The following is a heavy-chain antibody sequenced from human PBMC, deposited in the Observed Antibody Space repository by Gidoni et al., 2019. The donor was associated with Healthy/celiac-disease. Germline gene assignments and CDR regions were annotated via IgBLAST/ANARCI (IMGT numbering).Heavy chain of an antibody. J-gene: IGHJ4*02. D-gene: IGHD5-12*01. CDR2: ISSSSSTI. Sequence: EVQLVESGGGLVQPGGSLSLSCAASGFTFSSYSMNWVRQAPGKGLEWVSYISSSSSTIYYADSVKGRFTISRDNAKNSLYLQMNSLRAEDTAVYYCATGYAGYFDYWGQGTLVTVSS. CDR1: GFTFSSYS. CDR3: ATGYAGYFDY. V-gene: IGHV3-48*01.